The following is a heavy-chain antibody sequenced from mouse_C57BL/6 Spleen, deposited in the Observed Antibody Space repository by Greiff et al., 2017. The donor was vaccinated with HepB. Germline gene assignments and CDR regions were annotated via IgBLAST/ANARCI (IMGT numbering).Heavy chain of an antibody. V-gene: IGHV1-64*01. Sequence: QVHVKQPGAELVKPGASVKLSCKASGYTFTSYWMHWVKQRPGQGLEWIGMIHPNSGSTNYNEKFKSKATLTVDKSSSTAYMQLSSLTSEDSAVYYCARSGGSSYVFDYWGQGTTLTVSS. CDR2: IHPNSGST. D-gene: IGHD1-1*01. J-gene: IGHJ2*01. CDR1: GYTFTSYW. CDR3: ARSGGSSYVFDY.